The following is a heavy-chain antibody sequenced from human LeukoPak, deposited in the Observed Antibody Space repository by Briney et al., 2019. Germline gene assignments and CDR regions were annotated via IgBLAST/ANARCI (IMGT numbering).Heavy chain of an antibody. CDR3: ATPTPYTFGGVIV. V-gene: IGHV4-39*07. J-gene: IGHJ4*02. D-gene: IGHD3-16*02. CDR1: GGSISSSTYY. Sequence: SETLSLTCTVSGGSISSSTYYWGWIRQSPGKGLEWIGSVHYSGGSYYNPSLKSRVTISLNTSKNQFSLKLSSVTAADTAVYYCATPTPYTFGGVIVWGQGTLVTVSS. CDR2: VHYSGGS.